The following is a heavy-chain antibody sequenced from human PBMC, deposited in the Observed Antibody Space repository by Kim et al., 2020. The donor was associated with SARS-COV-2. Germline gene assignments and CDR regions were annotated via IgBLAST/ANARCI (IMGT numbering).Heavy chain of an antibody. D-gene: IGHD3-22*01. V-gene: IGHV3-48*02. Sequence: SGKGRFTISRDNAKNSLYLQMNSLRDEDTAVYYCASSTRYYDSSGYSFDYWGQGTLVTVSS. CDR3: ASSTRYYDSSGYSFDY. J-gene: IGHJ4*02.